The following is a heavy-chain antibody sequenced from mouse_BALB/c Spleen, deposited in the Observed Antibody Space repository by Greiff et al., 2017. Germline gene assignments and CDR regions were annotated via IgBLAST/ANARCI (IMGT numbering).Heavy chain of an antibody. V-gene: IGHV1-87*01. D-gene: IGHD1-1*01. CDR1: GYTFTSYW. Sequence: VQLQQSGAELVKPGASVKLSCKASGYTFTSYWMQWVKQRPGQGLEWIGAIYPGDGDTRYTQKFKGKATLTADKSSSTAYMQLSSLASEDSAVYYCARDYYGSSPFAYWGQGTLVTVSA. J-gene: IGHJ3*01. CDR3: ARDYYGSSPFAY. CDR2: IYPGDGDT.